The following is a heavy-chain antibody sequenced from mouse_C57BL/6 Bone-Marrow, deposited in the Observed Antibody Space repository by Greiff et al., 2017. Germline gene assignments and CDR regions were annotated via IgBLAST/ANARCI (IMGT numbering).Heavy chain of an antibody. CDR2: IYPRSGNT. CDR1: GYTFTSYG. V-gene: IGHV1-81*01. CDR3: ARRAGY. D-gene: IGHD3-1*01. J-gene: IGHJ2*01. Sequence: QVQLQQSGAELARPGASVKLSCKASGYTFTSYGISGVKQRTGQGLGWIGEIYPRSGNTYYNEKFKGKATLTADKSSSTAYMELRSLTSEDSAVYFCARRAGYWGQGTTLTVSS.